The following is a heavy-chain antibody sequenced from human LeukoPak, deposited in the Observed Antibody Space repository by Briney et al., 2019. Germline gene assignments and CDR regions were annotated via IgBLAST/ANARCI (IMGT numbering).Heavy chain of an antibody. CDR2: IYTSGST. J-gene: IGHJ5*02. Sequence: KPSETLSLTCIIPGGSISSDFWSWVRQPAGKGLEWIGRIYTSGSTNYTPSLKSRVTMSVDTSKNQFSLKLSSVTAADTAVYYCARVVVAATNWFDPWGQGTLVTVSS. V-gene: IGHV4-4*07. CDR1: GGSISSDF. CDR3: ARVVVAATNWFDP. D-gene: IGHD2-15*01.